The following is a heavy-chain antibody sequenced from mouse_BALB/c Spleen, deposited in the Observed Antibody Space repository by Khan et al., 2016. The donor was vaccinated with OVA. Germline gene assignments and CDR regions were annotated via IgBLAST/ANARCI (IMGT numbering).Heavy chain of an antibody. CDR2: ISYSGST. CDR1: GYSITSNYA. Sequence: EVQLQESGPGLVKPSQSLSLTCTVTGYSITSNYAWNWIRQFPGNKLEWMGYISYSGSTSYNPSLKSRISITRDTSKNQSFLQLNSVTTEDTATYYCARKNYYGYAVDDWGQGTSVTVSS. V-gene: IGHV3-2*02. J-gene: IGHJ4*01. D-gene: IGHD1-1*01. CDR3: ARKNYYGYAVDD.